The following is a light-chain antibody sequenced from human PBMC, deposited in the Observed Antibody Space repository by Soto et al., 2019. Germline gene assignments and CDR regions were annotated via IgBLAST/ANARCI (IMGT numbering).Light chain of an antibody. Sequence: DIQMTQSPSTLSASVGDRVTITCRASQSISSWLAWYQQNPGKAPKVLIYDASSLESGVPSRFSGSGSGTEFTLTISSLQPDHFATYYCQQYNSYSSFTFGQGTKLEIK. V-gene: IGKV1-5*01. CDR2: DAS. CDR3: QQYNSYSSFT. CDR1: QSISSW. J-gene: IGKJ2*01.